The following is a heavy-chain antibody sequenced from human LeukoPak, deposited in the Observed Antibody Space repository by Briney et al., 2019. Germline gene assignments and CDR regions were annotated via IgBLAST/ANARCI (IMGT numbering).Heavy chain of an antibody. D-gene: IGHD5-18*01. CDR3: ARLREMGRWIQLWTHFDY. Sequence: PGGSLRLTCAASGFTFSSFSKNWVRQAPGKGLEWVANIKQDGSEKYYVDSVKGRFTISRDNAKNSLYLQMNSLRAEDTAVYYCARLREMGRWIQLWTHFDYWGQGTLVTVSS. CDR1: GFTFSSFS. V-gene: IGHV3-7*01. CDR2: IKQDGSEK. J-gene: IGHJ4*02.